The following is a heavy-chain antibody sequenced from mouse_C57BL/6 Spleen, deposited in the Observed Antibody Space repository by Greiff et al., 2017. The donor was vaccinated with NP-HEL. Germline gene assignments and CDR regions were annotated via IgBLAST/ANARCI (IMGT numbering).Heavy chain of an antibody. Sequence: QVQLQQPGAELVKPGASVKLSCKASGYTFTSYWMHWVKQRPGQGLEWIGMIHPSSGSTNYNEKFKSKATLTVDKSSSTAYMQLSSLTSEDSAVYYCASITTVVATDYWGQGTTLTVSS. D-gene: IGHD1-1*01. V-gene: IGHV1-64*01. CDR2: IHPSSGST. J-gene: IGHJ2*01. CDR3: ASITTVVATDY. CDR1: GYTFTSYW.